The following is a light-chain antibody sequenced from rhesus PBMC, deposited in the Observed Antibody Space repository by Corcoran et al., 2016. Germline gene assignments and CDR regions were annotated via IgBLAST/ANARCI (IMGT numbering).Light chain of an antibody. CDR3: SSYAGSNTFI. CDR2: EVS. J-gene: IGLJ1*01. Sequence: QAALTQPRSVSGSPGQSVTISCTGTSSNIGGYTYVTWYQQHPGTAPKLMIYEVSKRPSGVSDRFSGSKSGKKASLTIPGLQAEDEADYYCSSYAGSNTFIFGAGTRLTVL. CDR1: SSNIGGYTY. V-gene: IGLV2-32*02.